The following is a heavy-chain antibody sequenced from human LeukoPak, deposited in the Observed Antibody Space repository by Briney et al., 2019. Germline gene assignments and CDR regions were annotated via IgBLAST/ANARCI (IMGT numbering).Heavy chain of an antibody. D-gene: IGHD3-10*01. J-gene: IGHJ4*02. CDR3: AKGRFGELLFDY. V-gene: IGHV3-23*01. CDR2: ISGSGGST. CDR1: GFTFSSYA. Sequence: GGSLRLPCAASGFTFSSYAMSWVRQAPGKGLEWVSAISGSGGSTYYADSVKGRFTISRDNSKNTLYLQMNSLRAEDTAVYYCAKGRFGELLFDYWGQGTLVTVSS.